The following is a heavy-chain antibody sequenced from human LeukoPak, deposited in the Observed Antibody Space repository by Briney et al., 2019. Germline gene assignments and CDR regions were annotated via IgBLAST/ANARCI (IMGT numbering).Heavy chain of an antibody. CDR3: ARKTPSGGRNFDY. J-gene: IGHJ4*02. CDR1: GFTVSSNY. D-gene: IGHD6-19*01. V-gene: IGHV3-53*01. Sequence: TGGSLRLSCAASGFTVSSNYISWVRQAPGKGLEWVSVIFSDGSSYYTDSVKGRFSISIDISKNTLYLQMNSLRAADTAMYYCARKTPSGGRNFDYWGQGTLVTVSS. CDR2: IFSDGSS.